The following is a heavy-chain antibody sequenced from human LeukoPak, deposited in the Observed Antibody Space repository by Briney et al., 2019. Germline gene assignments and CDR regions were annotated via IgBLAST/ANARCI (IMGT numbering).Heavy chain of an antibody. CDR2: IYYSGST. V-gene: IGHV4-30-4*08. Sequence: PSQTLSLTCTVSGGSISSGDYYWSSIRQPPGKGLEWIGYIYYSGSTYYNPSLKSRVTISVDTSKNQFSLKLSSVTAADTAVYYCARDLRYRGYKPPAYYFDYWGQGTLVTVSS. J-gene: IGHJ4*02. CDR1: GGSISSGDYY. D-gene: IGHD5-12*01. CDR3: ARDLRYRGYKPPAYYFDY.